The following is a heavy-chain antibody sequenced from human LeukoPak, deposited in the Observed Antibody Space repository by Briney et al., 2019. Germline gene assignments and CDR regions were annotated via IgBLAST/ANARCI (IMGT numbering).Heavy chain of an antibody. CDR1: GLSFSGYY. J-gene: IGHJ4*02. Sequence: SETLSLTCAVYGLSFSGYYWNWIRQPLGKGLEWIGEINHFGRTKYNPSLKSRVTISGDTSKNQFSLKINSLTAADTAVYYCARSYRAHQTFYSSHFFDYWGQGTLVTVSS. CDR3: ARSYRAHQTFYSSHFFDY. D-gene: IGHD5-18*01. CDR2: INHFGRT. V-gene: IGHV4-34*01.